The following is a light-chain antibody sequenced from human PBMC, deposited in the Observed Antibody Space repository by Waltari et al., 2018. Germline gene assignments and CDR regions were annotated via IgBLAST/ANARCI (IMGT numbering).Light chain of an antibody. V-gene: IGKV3-20*01. Sequence: IVLTQSPGTLSLSPGDRATLSCRASQTVSTIALSWYQQKPGQAPRVLIYSTYNRATCIPDRFRCRGYGTDFTLTINRLAPEDFAMYYCQQYDGIVVTFGGGTKVEI. CDR3: QQYDGIVVT. CDR2: STY. J-gene: IGKJ4*01. CDR1: QTVSTIA.